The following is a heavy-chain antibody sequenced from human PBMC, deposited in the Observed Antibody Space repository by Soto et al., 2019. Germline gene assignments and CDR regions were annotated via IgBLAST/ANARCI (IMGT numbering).Heavy chain of an antibody. J-gene: IGHJ3*02. Sequence: QVQLQESGPGLVKPSQTLSLTCTVSGGSISSGGYYWSWIRQHPGKGLEWIGYIYYSGSTYYNPSIMILVTISVDTSKNQCSLKRSSVNAADTAVYFCARDEPDYCDYGSAFDIWGQVTMVTVSS. D-gene: IGHD4-17*01. V-gene: IGHV4-31*01. CDR2: IYYSGST. CDR3: ARDEPDYCDYGSAFDI. CDR1: GGSISSGGYY.